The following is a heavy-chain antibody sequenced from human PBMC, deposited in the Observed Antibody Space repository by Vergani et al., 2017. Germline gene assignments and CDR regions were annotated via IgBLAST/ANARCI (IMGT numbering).Heavy chain of an antibody. Sequence: QVQLVESGGGEVQPGRSLRLSCSAAGFPFSDYGVHWVRQAPGKGLEWVAVISYDGSNKYYADSLKGRFTISRDNSKNTLYLHMNSLRAEEDTAVFYCARGPRTSTYSSYYYYYIDVWGKGTTVTVSS. D-gene: IGHD2-15*01. CDR2: ISYDGSNK. V-gene: IGHV3-30*03. CDR3: ARGPRTSTYSSYYYYYIDV. CDR1: GFPFSDYG. J-gene: IGHJ6*03.